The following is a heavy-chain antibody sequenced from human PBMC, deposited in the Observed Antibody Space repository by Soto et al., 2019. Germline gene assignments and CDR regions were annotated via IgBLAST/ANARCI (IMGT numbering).Heavy chain of an antibody. J-gene: IGHJ6*02. CDR1: GGSISSSNW. CDR2: IYHSGST. Sequence: WETLSLTCAASGGSISSSNWWRWVRQPPGEGLEWIGEIYHSGSTNYNPSLKSRVTISVDKSKNQFSLKLSSVTAADTAVYYCAREPVVVVAATRNYYGMDVWGQGTTVTVSS. CDR3: AREPVVVVAATRNYYGMDV. V-gene: IGHV4-4*02. D-gene: IGHD2-15*01.